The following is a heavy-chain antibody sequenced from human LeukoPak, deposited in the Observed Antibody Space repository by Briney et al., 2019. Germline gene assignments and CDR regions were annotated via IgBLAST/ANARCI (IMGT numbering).Heavy chain of an antibody. Sequence: GGSLRLSCAASGFTFSDYYMSWIRQAPGKGLEWVSYISSSGSTIYYADSVKGRFTISRDNSKNTLYLQMNSLRAEDTAVYYCAKDSRYGSGSYSDYWGQGTLVTVSS. CDR2: ISSSGSTI. CDR1: GFTFSDYY. CDR3: AKDSRYGSGSYSDY. D-gene: IGHD3-10*01. V-gene: IGHV3-11*01. J-gene: IGHJ4*02.